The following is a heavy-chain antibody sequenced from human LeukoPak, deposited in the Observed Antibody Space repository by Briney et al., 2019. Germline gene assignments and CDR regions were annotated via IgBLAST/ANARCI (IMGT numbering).Heavy chain of an antibody. V-gene: IGHV3-74*01. CDR1: GFTFSSYW. Sequence: GGSLRLSCAASGFTFSSYWMNWVRHAPGKGLVWVSRINGDGSSTNYADSVKGRFTISRDNAKNTLYLQLNSLRAEDTAIYYCARSQGPYDYWGQGTLVTVSS. CDR3: ARSQGPYDY. CDR2: INGDGSST. J-gene: IGHJ4*02.